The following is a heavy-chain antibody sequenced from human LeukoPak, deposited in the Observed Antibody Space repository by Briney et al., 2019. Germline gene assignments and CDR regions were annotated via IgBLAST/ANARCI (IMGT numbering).Heavy chain of an antibody. CDR3: ARDALLNWFDP. V-gene: IGHV1-2*06. J-gene: IGHJ5*02. D-gene: IGHD1-26*01. CDR2: INPNSGGT. Sequence: ASVKVSCKASGYTFTGYYMHWVRQAPGQGLEWMGRINPNSGGTNYAQKLQGRVTMTTDTSTSTAYMELRSLRSDDTAVYYCARDALLNWFDPWGQGTLVTVSS. CDR1: GYTFTGYY.